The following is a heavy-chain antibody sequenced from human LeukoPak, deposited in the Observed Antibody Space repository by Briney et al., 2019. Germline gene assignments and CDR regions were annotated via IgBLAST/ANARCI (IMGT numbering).Heavy chain of an antibody. CDR2: ISNTGSDT. CDR1: GFTFSNYA. Sequence: GGSLRLSCAASGFTFSNYAMSWVRQAPGKGLEWVSTISNTGSDTYYADSVKGRFTISRDNSKNTLYLQMNSLRADDTAIYYCAKAPYGTTYGYLDYWGQGTLVTVSS. J-gene: IGHJ4*02. V-gene: IGHV3-23*01. D-gene: IGHD3-10*01. CDR3: AKAPYGTTYGYLDY.